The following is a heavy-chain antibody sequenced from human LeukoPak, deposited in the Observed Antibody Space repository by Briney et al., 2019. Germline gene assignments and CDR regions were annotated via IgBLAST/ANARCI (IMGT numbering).Heavy chain of an antibody. V-gene: IGHV3-74*01. CDR2: INSDGSST. J-gene: IGHJ4*02. Sequence: GGSLRLSCAASGFPFSSYWMHWVRQAPGKGLVWFSLINSDGSSTSYADSVKGRFTISRDDAKNTLYLQMNSLRAEDTAVYYCARGLSRYSPYYFDYWGQGTLVTVSS. CDR3: ARGLSRYSPYYFDY. CDR1: GFPFSSYW. D-gene: IGHD2-15*01.